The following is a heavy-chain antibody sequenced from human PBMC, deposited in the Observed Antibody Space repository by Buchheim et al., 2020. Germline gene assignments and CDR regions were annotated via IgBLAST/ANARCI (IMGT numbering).Heavy chain of an antibody. Sequence: QVQLVESGGGVVQPGRSLRLSCAASGFTFSSYAMHWVRQAPGKGLEWVAVISYDGSNKYYADSVKGRFTISRDNSKNTLYLQMNSLRAEDTAVYYCATLWFRGGMDVWGQGTT. D-gene: IGHD3-10*01. V-gene: IGHV3-30-3*01. CDR2: ISYDGSNK. CDR1: GFTFSSYA. CDR3: ATLWFRGGMDV. J-gene: IGHJ6*02.